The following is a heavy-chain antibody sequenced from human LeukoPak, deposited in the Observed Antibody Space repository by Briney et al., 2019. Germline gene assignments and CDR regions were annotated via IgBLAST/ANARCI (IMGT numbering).Heavy chain of an antibody. CDR2: IIPIFGIA. Sequence: SVKVSCKASGGTFSSYAISWVRQAPGQGLEWVGRIIPIFGIANYAQKFQGRVTITADKSTSTAYMELSSLRSEDTAVYYCARDRGYSYGLIAFDIWGQGTMVTVSS. V-gene: IGHV1-69*04. CDR3: ARDRGYSYGLIAFDI. D-gene: IGHD5-18*01. CDR1: GGTFSSYA. J-gene: IGHJ3*02.